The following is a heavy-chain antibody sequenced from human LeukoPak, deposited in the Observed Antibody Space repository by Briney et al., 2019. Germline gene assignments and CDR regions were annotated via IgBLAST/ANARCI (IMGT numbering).Heavy chain of an antibody. D-gene: IGHD3-22*01. CDR1: GGTFSSYA. Sequence: SVKVSCKASGGTFSSYAISWVRQAPGQGLEWMGGITPIFGTANYAQKFQGRVTITADESTSTAYMELSSLRSEDTAVYYCARGEDYYDSSGYYALCYWGQGTLVTVSS. CDR2: ITPIFGTA. J-gene: IGHJ4*02. CDR3: ARGEDYYDSSGYYALCY. V-gene: IGHV1-69*01.